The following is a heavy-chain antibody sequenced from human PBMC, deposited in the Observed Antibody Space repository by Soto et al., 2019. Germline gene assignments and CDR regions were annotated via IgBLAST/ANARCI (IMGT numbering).Heavy chain of an antibody. CDR1: GFTFTSSA. V-gene: IGHV1-58*01. J-gene: IGHJ3*02. D-gene: IGHD3-16*02. Sequence: ASVKVSCKASGFTFTSSAVQWVRQARAQRLERIGWIVVGSGNTNYAQKFQERVTITRDMSTSTAYMELSRLRSEDTAVYYCAAKRRVTFGGVIAPLDAFDIWGQ. CDR2: IVVGSGNT. CDR3: AAKRRVTFGGVIAPLDAFDI.